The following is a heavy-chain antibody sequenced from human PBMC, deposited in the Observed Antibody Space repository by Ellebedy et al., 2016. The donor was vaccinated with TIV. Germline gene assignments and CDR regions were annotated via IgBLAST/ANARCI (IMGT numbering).Heavy chain of an antibody. CDR1: GGSISSSGYY. Sequence: SETLSLTCSVSGGSISSSGYYWDWIRKPPGKGLEWIGCIYYSGRTHYNPSLKSRVTISIDTSRNQFSLKLSSVTAADTAVYYCARGRSFEAFDIWGQGTMVTVSS. CDR3: ARGRSFEAFDI. CDR2: IYYSGRT. V-gene: IGHV4-39*07. J-gene: IGHJ3*02.